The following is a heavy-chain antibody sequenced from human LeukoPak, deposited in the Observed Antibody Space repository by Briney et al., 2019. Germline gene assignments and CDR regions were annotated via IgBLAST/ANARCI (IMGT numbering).Heavy chain of an antibody. CDR1: GYSFTSYW. CDR2: IYPGDSDT. Sequence: GESLKISCKGSGYSFTSYWIGWVRQMPGKGLEWMGIIYPGDSDTRYSPSFQGQVTISADKSISTGYLQWSSLKASDTAMYYCARSSGDSSGYDYYGMDVWGQGTTVTVSS. J-gene: IGHJ6*02. CDR3: ARSSGDSSGYDYYGMDV. D-gene: IGHD3-22*01. V-gene: IGHV5-51*01.